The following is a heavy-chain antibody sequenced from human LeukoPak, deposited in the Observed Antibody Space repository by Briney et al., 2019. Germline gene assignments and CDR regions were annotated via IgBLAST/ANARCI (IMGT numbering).Heavy chain of an antibody. J-gene: IGHJ4*02. Sequence: SETLSLTCAVYGGSFSGYYWSWIRQPPGKGLKWIGEINHSGSTNYNPSLKSRVTISVDTSKNQFSLKLSSVTAADTAVYYCARVLGSPPGYYFDYWGQGTLVTVSS. V-gene: IGHV4-34*01. CDR1: GGSFSGYY. D-gene: IGHD3-10*01. CDR2: INHSGST. CDR3: ARVLGSPPGYYFDY.